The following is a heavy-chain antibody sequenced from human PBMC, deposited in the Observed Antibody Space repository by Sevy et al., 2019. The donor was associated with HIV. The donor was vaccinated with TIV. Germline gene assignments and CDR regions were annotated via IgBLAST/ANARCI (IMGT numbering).Heavy chain of an antibody. Sequence: GGSLRLSCSASGFTFSSYAMHWVRQAPGKGLEYVSAISSNGGSTYYADSVKARFTISRDNSKNTLYLQMSSLRGEDTAVYYCVKDPGGCSGGSCYQTTGFLDYWGQGTLVTVSS. CDR2: ISSNGGST. J-gene: IGHJ4*02. V-gene: IGHV3-64D*06. D-gene: IGHD2-15*01. CDR3: VKDPGGCSGGSCYQTTGFLDY. CDR1: GFTFSSYA.